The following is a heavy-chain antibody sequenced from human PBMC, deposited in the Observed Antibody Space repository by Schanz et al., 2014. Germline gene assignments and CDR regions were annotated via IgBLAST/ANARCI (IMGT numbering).Heavy chain of an antibody. V-gene: IGHV4-34*01. CDR1: GGSFSGYY. Sequence: QVQLQQWGAGLLKPSETLSLTCAVYGGSFSGYYWSWIRQPPGKGLEWIAEINHGGSTNYNPSLKSRVTISVDTSKNQFSLKLRSVTAADTAVYYCARAARRTRVVPLYFDYWGQGTLVNASS. D-gene: IGHD2-2*01. CDR3: ARAARRTRVVPLYFDY. CDR2: INHGGST. J-gene: IGHJ4*02.